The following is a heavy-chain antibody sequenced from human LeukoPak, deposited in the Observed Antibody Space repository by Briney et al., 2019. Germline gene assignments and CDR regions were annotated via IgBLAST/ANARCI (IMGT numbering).Heavy chain of an antibody. CDR2: INWNGGST. CDR1: GFTFDDYG. V-gene: IGHV3-20*04. D-gene: IGHD3-10*01. Sequence: GGSLRLSCAASGFTFDDYGMSWVRQAPGKRLECVSGINWNGGSTGYAASVKGRFTISRDNAKNSLYLQMNSLRAEDTALYYCARGDSLTYYYGSGNRGPFDYWGQGTLVTVSS. J-gene: IGHJ4*02. CDR3: ARGDSLTYYYGSGNRGPFDY.